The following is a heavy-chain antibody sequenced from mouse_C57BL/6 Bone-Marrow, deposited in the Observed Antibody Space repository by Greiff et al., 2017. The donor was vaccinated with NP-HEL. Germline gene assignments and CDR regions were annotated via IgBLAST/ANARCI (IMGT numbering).Heavy chain of an antibody. CDR2: INPNNGGT. V-gene: IGHV1-26*01. J-gene: IGHJ3*01. Sequence: EVQLQQSGPELVKPGASVKISCKASGYTFTDYYMNWVKQSHGKSLEWIGDINPNNGGTSYNQKFKGKATLTVDKSSSTAYMELRSLTSEDSAVYSCARGTLWLRRAWFAYWGQGTLVTVSA. CDR1: GYTFTDYY. CDR3: ARGTLWLRRAWFAY. D-gene: IGHD2-2*01.